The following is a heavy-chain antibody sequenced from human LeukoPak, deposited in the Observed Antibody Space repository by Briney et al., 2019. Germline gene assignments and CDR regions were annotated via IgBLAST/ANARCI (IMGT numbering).Heavy chain of an antibody. Sequence: LSGGSLRLSCAPSGFTFSSYAMSWVRHAPGKGLVWVSCIRGSGDDTLYADPVKGRLTISRDNSKNTLYLQMNSLRVDDAAVYYCARSGAPDSMDMYFDLWGQGTLVTVSS. CDR3: ARSGAPDSMDMYFDL. CDR1: GFTFSSYA. CDR2: IRGSGDDT. J-gene: IGHJ4*02. D-gene: IGHD2-2*03. V-gene: IGHV3-23*01.